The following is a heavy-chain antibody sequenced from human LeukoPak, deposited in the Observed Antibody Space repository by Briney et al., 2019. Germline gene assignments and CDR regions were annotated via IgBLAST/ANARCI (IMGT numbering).Heavy chain of an antibody. Sequence: GESLKISCKGSGYSFTSYWIGWVRQMPGKGLEWMGIIYPGDSDTRYSPSFQGQVTISADKSISTAYLQWSSLKASDTAMYYCARGGVYYDSSGYPRDYWGQGTLVTVSS. D-gene: IGHD3-22*01. CDR2: IYPGDSDT. J-gene: IGHJ4*02. CDR3: ARGGVYYDSSGYPRDY. V-gene: IGHV5-51*01. CDR1: GYSFTSYW.